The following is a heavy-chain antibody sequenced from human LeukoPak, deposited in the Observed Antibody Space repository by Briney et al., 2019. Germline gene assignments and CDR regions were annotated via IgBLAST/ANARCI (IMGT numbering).Heavy chain of an antibody. D-gene: IGHD5-18*01. Sequence: PSETLSLTCTVSGYSISSGYYWGWIRQPPGKGLEWIGSIYHSGSTYYNPSLKSRVTISVDTSKNQFSLKLSSVTAADTAVYYCARDQGYSYGLYHFDYWGQGTLVTVSS. V-gene: IGHV4-38-2*02. CDR3: ARDQGYSYGLYHFDY. J-gene: IGHJ4*02. CDR1: GYSISSGYY. CDR2: IYHSGST.